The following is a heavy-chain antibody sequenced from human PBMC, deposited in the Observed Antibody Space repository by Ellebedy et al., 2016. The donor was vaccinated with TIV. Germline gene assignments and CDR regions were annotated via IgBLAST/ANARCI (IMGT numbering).Heavy chain of an antibody. J-gene: IGHJ3*01. CDR1: GFTFSSYW. Sequence: GESLKISXAASGFTFSSYWMTWVRQAPGKGLEWVANIKQDGSEKTYVDSVKGRFTISRDNAKNSLYLQMNSLRAEDTAVYYCAREGYTDAFDVWGQGTMVTVSS. CDR2: IKQDGSEK. D-gene: IGHD5-12*01. CDR3: AREGYTDAFDV. V-gene: IGHV3-7*01.